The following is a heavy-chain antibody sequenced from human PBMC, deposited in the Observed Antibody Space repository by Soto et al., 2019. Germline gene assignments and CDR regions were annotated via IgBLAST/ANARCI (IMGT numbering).Heavy chain of an antibody. D-gene: IGHD3-22*01. CDR2: ISHDGSTK. V-gene: IGHV3-30*18. J-gene: IGHJ4*02. CDR3: AKALNLYYVSSGYYSAFDF. CDR1: GFTFNNYG. Sequence: GGSLRLSCAASGFTFNNYGMHWVRQAPGKGLEWVAVISHDGSTKYYADSVKGRFTISRDNSRNTLDLQMSSLRAEDTAMYYCAKALNLYYVSSGYYSAFDFSAQGTLVPVSS.